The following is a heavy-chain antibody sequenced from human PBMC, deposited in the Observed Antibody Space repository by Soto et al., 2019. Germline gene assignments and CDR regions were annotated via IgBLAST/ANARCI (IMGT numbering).Heavy chain of an antibody. Sequence: PSETLSLTCSVSGGSIKNTNYHWGWIRQPPGKGLEWIGTLYYRGATDYNPSLKTRVTMSVDTSKNQFSLKLSSVTAADTAVYYCARAYGDDLYSYGLDVWGQGTTVTVSS. CDR1: GGSIKNTNYH. V-gene: IGHV4-39*07. J-gene: IGHJ6*02. D-gene: IGHD4-17*01. CDR3: ARAYGDDLYSYGLDV. CDR2: LYYRGAT.